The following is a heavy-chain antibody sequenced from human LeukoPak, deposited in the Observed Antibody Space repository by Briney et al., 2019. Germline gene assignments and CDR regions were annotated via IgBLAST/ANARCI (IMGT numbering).Heavy chain of an antibody. V-gene: IGHV3-53*01. D-gene: IGHD6-19*01. CDR1: GFTVSSNY. J-gene: IGHJ4*02. Sequence: GGSLRLSCAASGFTVSSNYMSWVRQAPGKGLEWVSVIYSGGSTYYADSVKGRFTISRDNSKNTLYLQMNSLRAEDTAVYYCARGHDAGYSSGWETNDYWGQGTLVTVSS. CDR3: ARGHDAGYSSGWETNDY. CDR2: IYSGGST.